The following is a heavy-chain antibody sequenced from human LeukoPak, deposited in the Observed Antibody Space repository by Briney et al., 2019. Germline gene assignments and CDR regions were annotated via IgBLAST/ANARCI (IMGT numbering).Heavy chain of an antibody. V-gene: IGHV1-46*02. D-gene: IGHD3-16*01. J-gene: IGHJ4*02. CDR3: AREGLQQLALF. CDR2: INPSGGGA. CDR1: GYMFNSFS. Sequence: ASVKVSCKTSGYMFNSFSMHWVRQAPGQGPEWMGIINPSGGGATYAQRFQGRVTMTTDTSTRTMYMELSSLTSEDTAVYYCAREGLQQLALFWGQGTLVAVSS.